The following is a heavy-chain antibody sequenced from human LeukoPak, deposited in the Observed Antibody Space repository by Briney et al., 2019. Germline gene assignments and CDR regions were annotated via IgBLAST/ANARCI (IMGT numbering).Heavy chain of an antibody. CDR1: GGSISSHY. Sequence: KPSETLSLTCTVSGGSISSHYWSWVRQPPGKGLEWIGYISTSGSTSYNPSLKSRVAILGDTSKNQFSLKLTSVTAAATAVYYCARHATGSYSVPWLDPWGQGTLVTVSS. V-gene: IGHV4-59*08. CDR2: ISTSGST. D-gene: IGHD3-10*01. J-gene: IGHJ5*02. CDR3: ARHATGSYSVPWLDP.